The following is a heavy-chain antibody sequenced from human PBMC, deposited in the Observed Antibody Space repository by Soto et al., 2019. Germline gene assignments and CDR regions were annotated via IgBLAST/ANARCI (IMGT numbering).Heavy chain of an antibody. Sequence: GASVKVSCKASGGTFSSYAISWVRQAPGQGLEWMGGIIPIFGTANYAQKFQGRVTITADESTSTAYMELSSLRSEDTAVYYCARELAPITIFGVALNDAFDIWGQGTMVTVSS. CDR2: IIPIFGTA. V-gene: IGHV1-69*13. D-gene: IGHD3-3*01. J-gene: IGHJ3*02. CDR3: ARELAPITIFGVALNDAFDI. CDR1: GGTFSSYA.